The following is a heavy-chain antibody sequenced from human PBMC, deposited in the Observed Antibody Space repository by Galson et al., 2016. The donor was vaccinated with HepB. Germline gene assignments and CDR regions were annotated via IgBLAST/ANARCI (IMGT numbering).Heavy chain of an antibody. V-gene: IGHV4-31*03. D-gene: IGHD6-13*01. J-gene: IGHJ4*02. CDR1: NDSLSSGVHY. Sequence: TLSLTCTVSNDSLSSGVHYYSWLRQLPGKGLEWIGNMYYSGPTSYSPSLKSRTTISIDPSKNQFSLDARSVTAADTAAYFCAGYGSWTGFDYWARGTLVPVTS. CDR3: AGYGSWTGFDY. CDR2: MYYSGPT.